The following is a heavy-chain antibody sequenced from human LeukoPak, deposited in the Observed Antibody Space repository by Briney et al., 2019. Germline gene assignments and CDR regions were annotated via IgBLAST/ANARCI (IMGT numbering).Heavy chain of an antibody. J-gene: IGHJ4*02. Sequence: GGSLRLSCAASGFTFSSYGMHWVRQAPGKGLEWVAVISYDGSNKYYADSVKGRFTISRDNSKNTLYLQMNSLRAEDTAVYYCANAPNMDYYGTGLPFDYWGQGTLVTVSS. V-gene: IGHV3-30*18. CDR3: ANAPNMDYYGTGLPFDY. D-gene: IGHD3-10*01. CDR1: GFTFSSYG. CDR2: ISYDGSNK.